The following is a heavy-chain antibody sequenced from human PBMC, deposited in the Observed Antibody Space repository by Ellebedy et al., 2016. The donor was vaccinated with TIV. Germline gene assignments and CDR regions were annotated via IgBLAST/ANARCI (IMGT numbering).Heavy chain of an antibody. CDR3: ARHAVGEGATLEY. Sequence: PGGSLRLSCAASGFTFSSYGMHWVRQAPGKGLEWVAVIWYDGSNKYYADSVKGRFTISRDNSKNRLYLQMNSLRAEDTAVYYCARHAVGEGATLEYWGQGTLVTDSS. D-gene: IGHD1-26*01. CDR1: GFTFSSYG. V-gene: IGHV3-33*01. CDR2: IWYDGSNK. J-gene: IGHJ4*02.